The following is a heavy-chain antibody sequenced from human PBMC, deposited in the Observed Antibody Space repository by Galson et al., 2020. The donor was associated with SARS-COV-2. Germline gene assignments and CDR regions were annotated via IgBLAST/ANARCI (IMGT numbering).Heavy chain of an antibody. CDR3: ARGRPSSSWYQYYYYGMDV. CDR2: INHSGST. D-gene: IGHD6-13*01. J-gene: IGHJ6*02. V-gene: IGHV4-34*01. Sequence: SQTLSLTCAVYGGSFSGYYWSWIRQPPGKGLEWIGEINHSGSTNYNPSLKSRVTISVDTSKNQFSLKLSSVTAADTAVYYCARGRPSSSWYQYYYYGMDVWGQGTTVTVSS. CDR1: GGSFSGYY.